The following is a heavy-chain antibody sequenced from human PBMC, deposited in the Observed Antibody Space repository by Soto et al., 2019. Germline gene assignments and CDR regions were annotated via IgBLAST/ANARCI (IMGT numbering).Heavy chain of an antibody. V-gene: IGHV4-59*01. D-gene: IGHD3-22*01. CDR1: GGSISSYY. J-gene: IGHJ4*02. Sequence: PSETLSLTCTVSGGSISSYYWSWIRQPPGKGLEWIGYIYYSGSTNYNPSLKSRVTISVDTSKNQFSLKLSSVTAADTAVYYCARGDYYDSSGLYWGQGTLVTVSS. CDR2: IYYSGST. CDR3: ARGDYYDSSGLY.